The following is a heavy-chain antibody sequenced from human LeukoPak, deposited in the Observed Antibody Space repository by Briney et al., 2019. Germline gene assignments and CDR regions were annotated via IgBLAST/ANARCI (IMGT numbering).Heavy chain of an antibody. D-gene: IGHD2-2*01. CDR3: GRGGVPASIDF. CDR1: AFTFSGFA. CDR2: ISRSGEST. J-gene: IGHJ4*02. V-gene: IGHV3-23*01. Sequence: PGGSLRLSCAASAFTFSGFAMSWIRQAPGKGLEWVSSISRSGESTFYADSVRGRFTISRDNSKNTLYLQMNSLRAEDTAVYYCGRGGVPASIDFWGQGTLVTVSS.